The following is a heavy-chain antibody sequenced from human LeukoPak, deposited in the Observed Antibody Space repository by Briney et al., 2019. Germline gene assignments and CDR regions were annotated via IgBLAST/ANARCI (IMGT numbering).Heavy chain of an antibody. CDR3: ARRTSNGWPSENAFDI. CDR2: IFYTGST. D-gene: IGHD6-19*01. V-gene: IGHV4-59*01. J-gene: IGHJ3*02. Sequence: SETLSLTCSVSAGSITSFYWSWIRQPPGKGLEWIWYIFYTGSTNYNPSLKSRVTISLDKSKNQFFLKLSSVTAADTAMYYCARRTSNGWPSENAFDIWGQGTMVTVSS. CDR1: AGSITSFY.